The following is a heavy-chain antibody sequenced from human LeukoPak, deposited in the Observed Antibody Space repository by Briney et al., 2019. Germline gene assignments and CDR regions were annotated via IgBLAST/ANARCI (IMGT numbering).Heavy chain of an antibody. V-gene: IGHV4-39*01. CDR2: IYYSGTT. J-gene: IGHJ6*03. CDR1: GGSISSSSYY. CDR3: ARQVSDYFYYYIDV. Sequence: SETLSLTCSVFGGSISSSSYYWNWIRQPPGKGLEGVGSIYYSGTTYYNSSLKSRVTISEDTSKNRFSLMLTSVTAADTAVYYCARQVSDYFYYYIDVWGEGTTVIVSS.